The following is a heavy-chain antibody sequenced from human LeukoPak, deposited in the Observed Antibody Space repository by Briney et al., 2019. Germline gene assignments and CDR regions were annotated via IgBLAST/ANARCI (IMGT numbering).Heavy chain of an antibody. J-gene: IGHJ5*02. V-gene: IGHV1-3*01. CDR1: GYTFTSYA. Sequence: ASVKVSCKASGYTFTSYAMHWVRQAPGQRLEWMGWINAGNGNTKYSQKFQGRVTITRDTSASTAYMELRSLRSDDTAVYYCARDHVGDYDFWSGKNWFDPWGQGTLVTVSS. CDR2: INAGNGNT. D-gene: IGHD3-3*01. CDR3: ARDHVGDYDFWSGKNWFDP.